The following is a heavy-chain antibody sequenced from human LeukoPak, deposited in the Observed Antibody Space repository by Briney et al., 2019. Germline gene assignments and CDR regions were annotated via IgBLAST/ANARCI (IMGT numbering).Heavy chain of an antibody. CDR2: IIPIFGTA. D-gene: IGHD3-10*01. Sequence: SVKVSCKASGGTFSSYAISWVRQAPGQGLEWMGGIIPIFGTANYAQKFQGRVTITTDESTSTAYMELSSLRSEDTAVYYCARDWVGRLYGSGSHLGRGQYNWFDPWGQGTLVTVSS. CDR3: ARDWVGRLYGSGSHLGRGQYNWFDP. V-gene: IGHV1-69*05. CDR1: GGTFSSYA. J-gene: IGHJ5*02.